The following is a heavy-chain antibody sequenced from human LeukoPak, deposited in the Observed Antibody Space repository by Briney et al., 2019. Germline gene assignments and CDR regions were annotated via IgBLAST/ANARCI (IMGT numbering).Heavy chain of an antibody. J-gene: IGHJ4*02. CDR3: AKGGYSAFTHSDY. CDR2: ISYDGSNK. Sequence: QPGGSLRLSCAASGFTFSSYGMHWVRQAPGKGLEWVAVISYDGSNKYYADSVKGRFTISRDNSKNTLYLQMNSLRAEDTAVYYCAKGGYSAFTHSDYWGQGTLVTVSS. V-gene: IGHV3-30*18. D-gene: IGHD6-13*01. CDR1: GFTFSSYG.